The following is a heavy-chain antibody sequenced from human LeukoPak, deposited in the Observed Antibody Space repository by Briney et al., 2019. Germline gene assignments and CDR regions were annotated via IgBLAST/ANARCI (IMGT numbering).Heavy chain of an antibody. J-gene: IGHJ4*02. CDR1: GGSISSSSYY. D-gene: IGHD2-15*01. V-gene: IGHV4-39*07. CDR2: ICYSGST. Sequence: SETLSLTCAVSGGSISSSSYYWGWIRQPPGKGLEWIGSICYSGSTYYNPSLKSRVTISVDTSKNQFSLKLSSVTAADTAVYYCARGRGIVVVSVKDYFDYWGQGTLVTVSS. CDR3: ARGRGIVVVSVKDYFDY.